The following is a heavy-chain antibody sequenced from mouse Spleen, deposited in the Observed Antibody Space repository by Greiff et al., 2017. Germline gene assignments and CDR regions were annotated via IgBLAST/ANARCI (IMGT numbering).Heavy chain of an antibody. CDR1: GYTFTSYW. J-gene: IGHJ4*01. CDR2: IYPGSGST. CDR3: ARFMITTAMDY. Sequence: VQLQQSGAELVRPGASVTLSCTASGYTFTSYWITWVKQRPGQGLEWIGDIYPGSGSTNYNEKFKSKATLTVDTSSSTAYMQLSSLTSEDSAVYYCARFMITTAMDYWGQGTSVTVSS. D-gene: IGHD2-4*01. V-gene: IGHV1-55*01.